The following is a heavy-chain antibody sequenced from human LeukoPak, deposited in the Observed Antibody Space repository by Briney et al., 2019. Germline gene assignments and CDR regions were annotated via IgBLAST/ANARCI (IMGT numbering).Heavy chain of an antibody. CDR2: ISSSSSYI. V-gene: IGHV3-21*01. CDR3: ARISDPNSGGYAFDI. CDR1: GFTFSSYS. D-gene: IGHD3-10*01. Sequence: GGSLRLSCAASGFTFSSYSMNWVRQAPGKGLEWVSSISSSSSYIYYADSVKGRFTISRDNAKNSLYLQMNSLRAEDTAVYYCARISDPNSGGYAFDIWGQGTMVTVSS. J-gene: IGHJ3*02.